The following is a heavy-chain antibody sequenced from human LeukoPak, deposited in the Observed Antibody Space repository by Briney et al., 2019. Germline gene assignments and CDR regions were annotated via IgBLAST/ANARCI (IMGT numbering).Heavy chain of an antibody. CDR1: GFTFDDYG. J-gene: IGHJ4*02. D-gene: IGHD3/OR15-3a*01. CDR3: ARDSGVDDYFDS. Sequence: PGGSLRLSCAASGFTFDDYGMHWVRQAPGKGLEWVSGISWNSGSIGYADSVRGRFTISRDNAKNAVYLQMTSLRADDTAIYYCARDSGVDDYFDSWGQGTLVTVSS. CDR2: ISWNSGSI. V-gene: IGHV3-9*01.